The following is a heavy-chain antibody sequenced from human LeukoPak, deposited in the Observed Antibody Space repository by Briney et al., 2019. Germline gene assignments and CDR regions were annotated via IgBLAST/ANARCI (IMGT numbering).Heavy chain of an antibody. V-gene: IGHV1-24*01. J-gene: IGHJ4*02. CDR1: GYTFTGYY. CDR2: FDPENGER. Sequence: ASVKVSCKASGYTFTGYYMHWVRQAPGKGLEWMGGFDPENGERIYAQKFQGRVSMTEVTSADTAYMELSSLRFEDTAVYYCATDLMVRGIEFDNWGQGTLVTVSS. CDR3: ATDLMVRGIEFDN. D-gene: IGHD3-10*01.